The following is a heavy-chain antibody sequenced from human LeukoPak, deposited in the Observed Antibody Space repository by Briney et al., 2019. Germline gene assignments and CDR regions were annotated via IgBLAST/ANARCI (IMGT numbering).Heavy chain of an antibody. D-gene: IGHD3-10*01. Sequence: PGESLKISCKASGYTFTSYWIGWVRQRPGYGLEWMGTINPADFDTTYRPSFQGQVTISADKSISTAYLQWSSLKASDTAMYYCARLYTYGSGSYRYNWFDPWGQGTLVTVSS. CDR1: GYTFTSYW. V-gene: IGHV5-51*01. J-gene: IGHJ5*02. CDR2: INPADFDT. CDR3: ARLYTYGSGSYRYNWFDP.